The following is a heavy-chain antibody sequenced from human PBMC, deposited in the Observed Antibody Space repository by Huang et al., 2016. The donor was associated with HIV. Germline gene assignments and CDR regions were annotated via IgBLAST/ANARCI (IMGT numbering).Heavy chain of an antibody. CDR2: VIPIFGTA. D-gene: IGHD6-6*01. CDR1: GGTFSTYA. Sequence: QVQLVQSGAEVKKPGSSVKVSCTASGGTFSTYAISWVRQAPGQGLEWIGGVIPIFGTANYAQKFQGTVTITADEFTSTAYMELSSLRSEDTALYYCARGRTRSSLYDSYYGLDVWGQGTTVTVSS. J-gene: IGHJ6*02. V-gene: IGHV1-69*01. CDR3: ARGRTRSSLYDSYYGLDV.